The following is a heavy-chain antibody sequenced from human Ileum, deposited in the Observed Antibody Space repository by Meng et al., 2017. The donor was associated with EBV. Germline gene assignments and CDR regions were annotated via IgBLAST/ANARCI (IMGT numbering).Heavy chain of an antibody. Sequence: QVVLVKSGLGLRKPGASVKVSCKASGYTFRSQAMSWVRQAPGQGLEWMGWINSNTGNSTYAQGFTGRFVFSLDTSVSTAYLHINSLKTEDTAVYYCAREVGQGWYYFDYWGQGTLVTVSS. D-gene: IGHD6-19*01. CDR3: AREVGQGWYYFDY. CDR2: INSNTGNS. V-gene: IGHV7-4-1*02. J-gene: IGHJ4*02. CDR1: GYTFRSQA.